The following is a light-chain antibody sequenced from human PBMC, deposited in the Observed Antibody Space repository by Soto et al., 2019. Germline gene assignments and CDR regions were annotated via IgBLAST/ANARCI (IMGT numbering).Light chain of an antibody. V-gene: IGKV3-11*01. J-gene: IGKJ2*01. CDR1: QSVSSY. CDR2: DTS. Sequence: EIVLTQSPATLSLSPGERATLSCRASQSVSSYLAWYQQKPGQPPRLLIYDTSNRATGIPARFSGSGSGTDFTLTISGLEPEDSAVYYCQQRSNWPGTFGQGTKLEIK. CDR3: QQRSNWPGT.